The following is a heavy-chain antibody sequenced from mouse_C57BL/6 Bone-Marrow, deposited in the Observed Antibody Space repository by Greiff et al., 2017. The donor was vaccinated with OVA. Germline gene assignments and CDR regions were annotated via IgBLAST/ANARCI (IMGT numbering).Heavy chain of an antibody. CDR1: GFTFSDYG. CDR2: ISSGSSTI. CDR3: ARSNYWYFDV. J-gene: IGHJ1*03. Sequence: EVKLMESGGGLVKPGGSLKLSCAASGFTFSDYGMHWVRQAPEQGLEWVAYISSGSSTINYADTVKGRFTITRDNAKNTLFLQMTSLRSEDTAMYYCARSNYWYFDVWGTGTTVTVSS. V-gene: IGHV5-17*01.